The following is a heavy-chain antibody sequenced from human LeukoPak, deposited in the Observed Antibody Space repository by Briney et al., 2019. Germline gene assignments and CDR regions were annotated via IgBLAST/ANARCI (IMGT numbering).Heavy chain of an antibody. Sequence: GGSLRLSCAASGFTFSNAWMSWVRQAPGKGLEWVGRIKSKTDGGTTDYAAPVKGRFTISRDDSKNTLYLQMNSLKTEDIAVYYCTTGDGGNAIYYFDYWGQGTLVTVSS. J-gene: IGHJ4*02. V-gene: IGHV3-15*01. CDR1: GFTFSNAW. CDR3: TTGDGGNAIYYFDY. D-gene: IGHD2-15*01. CDR2: IKSKTDGGTT.